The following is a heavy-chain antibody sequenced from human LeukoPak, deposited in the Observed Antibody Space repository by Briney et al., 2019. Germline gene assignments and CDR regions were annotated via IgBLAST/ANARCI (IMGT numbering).Heavy chain of an antibody. V-gene: IGHV3-30-3*01. CDR3: AREATGCSSTSCYNRFDY. D-gene: IGHD2-2*02. J-gene: IGHJ4*02. Sequence: GGSLRLSCAASGFTFSSYAMNWVRQAPGKGLEWVAVISYDGSNKYYADSVKGRFTISRDNSKNTLYLQMNSLRAEDTAVYYCAREATGCSSTSCYNRFDYWGQGTLVTVSS. CDR1: GFTFSSYA. CDR2: ISYDGSNK.